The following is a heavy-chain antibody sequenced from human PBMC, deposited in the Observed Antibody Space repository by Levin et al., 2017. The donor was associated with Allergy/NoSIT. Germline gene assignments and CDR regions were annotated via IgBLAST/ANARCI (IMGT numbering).Heavy chain of an antibody. Sequence: PSETLSLTCAVYGGSFSGYYWSWIRQPPGKGLEWVGEINHSGSTNYNPSPKSRVTISVDTSKDQFSLNLGSVNTTDTAVYYCARGVGYSSSWSRRLGGYFDYWGQGTLVTVSS. CDR3: ARGVGYSSSWSRRLGGYFDY. J-gene: IGHJ4*02. CDR2: INHSGST. V-gene: IGHV4-34*01. CDR1: GGSFSGYY. D-gene: IGHD6-13*01.